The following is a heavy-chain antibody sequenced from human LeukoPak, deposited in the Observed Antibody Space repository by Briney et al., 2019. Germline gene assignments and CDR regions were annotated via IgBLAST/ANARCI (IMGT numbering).Heavy chain of an antibody. CDR3: ARVSGGSFRGPCDY. Sequence: GGSLRPSCAASGFTFSSYGMHWVRQAPGKGLEWVAVISYDGSNKYYADSVKGRLTISRDNSKNTLYLQMNSLRAEDTAVYYCARVSGGSFRGPCDYWGQGTLVTVSS. CDR1: GFTFSSYG. CDR2: ISYDGSNK. J-gene: IGHJ4*02. D-gene: IGHD1-26*01. V-gene: IGHV3-30*03.